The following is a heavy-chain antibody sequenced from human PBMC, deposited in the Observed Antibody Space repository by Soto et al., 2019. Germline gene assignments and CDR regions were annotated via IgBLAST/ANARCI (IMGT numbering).Heavy chain of an antibody. J-gene: IGHJ3*02. CDR2: ISSSGNTI. CDR3: ARDLGFCSSTSCYVAAFDI. Sequence: QVQLVESGGGLVKPGGSLRLSCAASGFTFSDYYMSWIRQAPGKGLECVSYISSSGNTIYYADSVKGRFTISRDNSKNSRYLQMNSLRAEDAAVYYCARDLGFCSSTSCYVAAFDIWGQGTMVTVSS. V-gene: IGHV3-11*01. D-gene: IGHD2-2*01. CDR1: GFTFSDYY.